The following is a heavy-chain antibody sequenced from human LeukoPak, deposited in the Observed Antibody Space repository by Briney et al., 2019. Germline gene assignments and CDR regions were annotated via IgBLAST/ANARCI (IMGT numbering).Heavy chain of an antibody. Sequence: GGSLRLSCVASGFTFSNYTMHWVRQAPGKGLEWVAVVSYGGTIKSYADSVKSRLTISRDNSQNTLYLQMNSLRAEDTAVYYCVATSGSSTNWGQGTLVTVFS. CDR3: VATSGSSTN. J-gene: IGHJ4*02. D-gene: IGHD2-2*01. CDR2: VSYGGTIK. V-gene: IGHV3-30-3*01. CDR1: GFTFSNYT.